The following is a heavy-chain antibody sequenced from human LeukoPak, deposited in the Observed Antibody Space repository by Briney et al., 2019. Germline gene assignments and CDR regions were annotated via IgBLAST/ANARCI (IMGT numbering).Heavy chain of an antibody. CDR1: GFTLSSYG. CDR2: IWYDGTNK. Sequence: GGSLRLPCAASGFTLSSYGMHWVRQAPGMGLEWVAVIWYDGTNKYYADSVKGRFTISRDNSKNTLFLQMNSLRAEDTAVYYCARTPYSSGWYSSNDYWGQGTVVTVSS. CDR3: ARTPYSSGWYSSNDY. J-gene: IGHJ4*02. V-gene: IGHV3-33*01. D-gene: IGHD6-19*01.